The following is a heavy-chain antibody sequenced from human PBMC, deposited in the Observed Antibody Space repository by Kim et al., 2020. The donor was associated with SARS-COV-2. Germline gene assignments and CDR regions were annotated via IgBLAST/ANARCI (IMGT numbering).Heavy chain of an antibody. V-gene: IGHV1-2*02. J-gene: IGHJ4*02. D-gene: IGHD6-19*01. Sequence: AQKFQGRVTMTRDTSISTAYMGLSRLRSDDTAVYYCAREVKGSGWYVFDYWGQGTLVTVSS. CDR3: AREVKGSGWYVFDY.